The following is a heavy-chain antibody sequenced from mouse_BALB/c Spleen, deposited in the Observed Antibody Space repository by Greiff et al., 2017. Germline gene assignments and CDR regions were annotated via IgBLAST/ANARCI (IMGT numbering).Heavy chain of an antibody. Sequence: DVQLVESGTVLARPGASVKMSCKASGYSFTSYWMHWVKQRPGQGLEWIGAIYPGNSDTSYNQKFKGKAKLTAVTSASTAYMELSSLTNEDSAVYYCTRGHYGKDYFDYWGQGTTLTVSS. V-gene: IGHV1-5*01. CDR2: IYPGNSDT. CDR1: GYSFTSYW. J-gene: IGHJ2*01. CDR3: TRGHYGKDYFDY. D-gene: IGHD2-1*01.